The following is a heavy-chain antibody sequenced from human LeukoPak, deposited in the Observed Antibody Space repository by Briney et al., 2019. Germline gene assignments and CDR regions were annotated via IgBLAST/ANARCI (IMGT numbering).Heavy chain of an antibody. D-gene: IGHD1-14*01. CDR1: GGTFSSYA. CDR3: ARAQPAYTYMDV. V-gene: IGHV1-69*13. CDR2: IIPIFGTA. J-gene: IGHJ6*03. Sequence: ASVKVSRKASGGTFSSYAISWVRQAPGQGLEWMGGIIPIFGTANYAQKFQGRVTITADESTSTAYMELSSLRSEDTAVYYCARAQPAYTYMDVWGKGTTVTVSS.